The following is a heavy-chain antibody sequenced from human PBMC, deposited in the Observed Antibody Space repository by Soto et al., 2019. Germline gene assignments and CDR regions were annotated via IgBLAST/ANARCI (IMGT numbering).Heavy chain of an antibody. CDR1: GGSISSGGYY. Sequence: QVQLQESGPGLVKPSQTLSLTCTVSGGSISSGGYYWSWIRQHPGKGLEWIGYIYYSGSTYYNPSLKSRVTISVDPSKTQFSLKLSSVTAADTAVYYCARVVADSSGYYYADWYFDLWGRGTLVTVSS. D-gene: IGHD3-22*01. CDR2: IYYSGST. V-gene: IGHV4-31*03. J-gene: IGHJ2*01. CDR3: ARVVADSSGYYYADWYFDL.